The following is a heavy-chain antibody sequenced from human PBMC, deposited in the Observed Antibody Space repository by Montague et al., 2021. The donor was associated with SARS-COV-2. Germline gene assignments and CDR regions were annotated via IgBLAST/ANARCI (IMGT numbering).Heavy chain of an antibody. CDR2: FSHSGGT. D-gene: IGHD1-1*01. CDR3: ASQKLNGRSTSYYYHDMDV. Sequence: SETLSLTCAVSGDSISSSNHSRGWIRQPPGKELDCFSYFSHSGGTYYNPSLQSRVTIFLDPSHNHFSLRLNSVTAAATAMYFCASQKLNGRSTSYYYHDMDVWGQGTMVTVSS. CDR1: GDSISSSNHS. J-gene: IGHJ6*02. V-gene: IGHV4-39*02.